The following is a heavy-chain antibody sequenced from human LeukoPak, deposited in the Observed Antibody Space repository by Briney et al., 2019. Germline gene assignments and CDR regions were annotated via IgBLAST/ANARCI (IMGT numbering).Heavy chain of an antibody. CDR1: GGSISSYY. D-gene: IGHD6-13*01. J-gene: IGHJ4*02. CDR2: IYYSGST. V-gene: IGHV4-59*08. CDR3: ARYHTTGYSSSWWGDYYFDY. Sequence: SETLSLTCTVSGGSISSYYWSWIRQPPGKGLEWIGYIYYSGSTNYNPSLKSRVTISVDTSKNQFSLKLSSVTAADTAVYYCARYHTTGYSSSWWGDYYFDYWGQGTLVTVSS.